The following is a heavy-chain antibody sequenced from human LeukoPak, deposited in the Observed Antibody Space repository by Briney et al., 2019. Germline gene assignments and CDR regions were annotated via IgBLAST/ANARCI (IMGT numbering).Heavy chain of an antibody. CDR1: GFTVSSNY. Sequence: GGSLRLSCAASGFTVSSNYMSWVRQAPGKGLEWVSVIYSGGSTYYADSVKGRFTISRDNAKNSLYLQMNSLRAEDTAVYYCLAGYDILTGYYDAYYYYGMDVWGKGTTVTVSS. D-gene: IGHD3-9*01. CDR2: IYSGGST. J-gene: IGHJ6*04. V-gene: IGHV3-53*01. CDR3: LAGYDILTGYYDAYYYYGMDV.